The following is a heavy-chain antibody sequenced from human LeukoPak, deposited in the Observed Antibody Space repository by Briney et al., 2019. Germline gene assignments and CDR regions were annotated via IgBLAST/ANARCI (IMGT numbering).Heavy chain of an antibody. CDR2: ISGSGGST. CDR3: AKDYPPVGATLYYFGY. CDR1: GFTFSSYA. V-gene: IGHV3-23*01. Sequence: GGSLRLSCAASGFTFSSYAMSWVRQAPGKGLEWVSAISGSGGSTYYADSVKGRFTISRDNSKNTLYLQMNSLRAEDTAVYYCAKDYPPVGATLYYFGYWGQGTLVTVSS. D-gene: IGHD1-26*01. J-gene: IGHJ4*02.